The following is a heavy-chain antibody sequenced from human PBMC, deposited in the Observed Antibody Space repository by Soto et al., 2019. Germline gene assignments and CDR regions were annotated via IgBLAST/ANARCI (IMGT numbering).Heavy chain of an antibody. Sequence: PSETLSLTCAVYGGSFSGYYWSWIRQPPGKGLEWIGEINHSGSTNYNPSLKSRVTISVDTSKNQFSLKLSSVTAADTAVYYCARDILTGYHDAFDIWGKGTMVTVSS. CDR3: ARDILTGYHDAFDI. V-gene: IGHV4-34*01. CDR1: GGSFSGYY. CDR2: INHSGST. J-gene: IGHJ3*02. D-gene: IGHD3-9*01.